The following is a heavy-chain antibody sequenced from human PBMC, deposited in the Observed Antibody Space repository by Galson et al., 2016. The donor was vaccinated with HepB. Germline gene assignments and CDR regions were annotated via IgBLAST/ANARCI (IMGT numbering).Heavy chain of an antibody. CDR3: AKDIDY. V-gene: IGHV3-23*01. J-gene: IGHJ4*02. CDR1: GIRITDYW. Sequence: SLRLSCAAPGIRITDYWMHWVRQAPGKGLEWVSAISGSGGSTYHADSVKGRFTISRDNSKNTLYLQMNSLRAEDTAVYYCAKDIDYWGQGIVVTVSS. CDR2: ISGSGGST.